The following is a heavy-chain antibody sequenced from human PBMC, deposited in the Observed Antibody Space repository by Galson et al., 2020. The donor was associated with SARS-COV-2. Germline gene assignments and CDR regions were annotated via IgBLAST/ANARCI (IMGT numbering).Heavy chain of an antibody. D-gene: IGHD2-2*02. Sequence: GGSLRLSCGASGFIFSTFGMQWVRQAPGKGLEWVAFISFDGINEYYADSVKGRFTVSRDNSKNTLFLQMNSLRVEDTAVYYCARDRYCSTTTCYNWFDPWGQGTLVTVSS. CDR1: GFIFSTFG. J-gene: IGHJ5*02. CDR2: ISFDGINE. CDR3: ARDRYCSTTTCYNWFDP. V-gene: IGHV3-33*05.